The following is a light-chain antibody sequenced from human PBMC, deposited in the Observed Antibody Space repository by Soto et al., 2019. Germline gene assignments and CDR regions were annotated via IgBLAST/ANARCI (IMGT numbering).Light chain of an antibody. CDR2: DVS. CDR1: NSDIGSYNY. V-gene: IGLV2-8*01. CDR3: SSYAGSNVYV. Sequence: QSALTQPPSASGSPGQALTISCTGTNSDIGSYNYVSWYQQHPGKAPKLTIYDVSERPSGVPDRFSGSKSGNTASLTVSGLQAEDEADYYCSSYAGSNVYVFGSGTKLTVL. J-gene: IGLJ1*01.